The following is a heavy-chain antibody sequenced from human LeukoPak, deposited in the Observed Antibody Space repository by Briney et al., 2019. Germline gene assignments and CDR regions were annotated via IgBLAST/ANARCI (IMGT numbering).Heavy chain of an antibody. V-gene: IGHV3-23*01. CDR1: GFTFSSYA. Sequence: SGGSLRLSCAASGFTFSSYAMSWVRQALGKGLKWVSAISGSGGSTYYADSVKGRFTISRDNSKNTLYLQMNSLRAEVTAVYYFAKVTGTGAFDIGGQGTMVTVSS. CDR2: ISGSGGST. CDR3: AKVTGTGAFDI. J-gene: IGHJ3*02. D-gene: IGHD1-1*01.